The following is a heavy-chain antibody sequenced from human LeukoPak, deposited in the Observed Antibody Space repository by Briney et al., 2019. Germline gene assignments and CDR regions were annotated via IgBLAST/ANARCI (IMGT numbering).Heavy chain of an antibody. J-gene: IGHJ4*02. CDR2: IYTSGST. CDR3: ARENSGSYREFDY. D-gene: IGHD1-26*01. V-gene: IGHV4-4*07. Sequence: TSENLSLTCTVAGCSSSSYYWSWIRQPAGKGLEWIGRIYTSGSTNYNASLKSRVSMAVDPSKNQFSLKLSSVSAADTAVFYWARENSGSYREFDYGGQGTLVTVSS. CDR1: GCSSSSYY.